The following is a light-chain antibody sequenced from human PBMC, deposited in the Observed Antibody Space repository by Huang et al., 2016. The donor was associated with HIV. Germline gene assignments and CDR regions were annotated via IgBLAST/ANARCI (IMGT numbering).Light chain of an antibody. Sequence: EIVMTQSPATLSVSPGDRATLSCRASQRVSSNLAWYQQKPGQDPRLLIYGASTRATGFPARFSGSGSGTEFTLTISSLQSEDFAVYYCQQYNNWPPWTFGQGTKVEIK. J-gene: IGKJ1*01. V-gene: IGKV3-15*01. CDR1: QRVSSN. CDR3: QQYNNWPPWT. CDR2: GAS.